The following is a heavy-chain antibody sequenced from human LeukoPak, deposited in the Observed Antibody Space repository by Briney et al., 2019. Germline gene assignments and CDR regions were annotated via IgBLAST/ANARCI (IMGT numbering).Heavy chain of an antibody. V-gene: IGHV3-21*01. J-gene: IGHJ3*01. CDR1: GFTFSNAW. D-gene: IGHD6-13*01. CDR2: ISSSSSYI. CDR3: ARDQGSSWYPHDAFDV. Sequence: PGGSLRLSCAASGFTFSNAWMNWVRQAPGKGLEWVSSISSSSSYIYYADSVKGRFTISRDNAKNSLYLQMNSLRAEDTAVYYCARDQGSSWYPHDAFDVWGQGTMVTVSS.